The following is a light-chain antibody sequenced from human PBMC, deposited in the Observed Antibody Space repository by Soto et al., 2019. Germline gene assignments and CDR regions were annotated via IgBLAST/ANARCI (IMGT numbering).Light chain of an antibody. CDR3: QQYKNWPPLT. CDR1: QSVSYN. V-gene: IGKV3-15*01. CDR2: GAF. Sequence: EIVMTQSPATLSVSPGETDTLSCRASQSVSYNLAWYQQKPGQGPRLLIYGAFTRATGIPARFSGSGSGTEFTLTISSLQSEDFAVYYCQQYKNWPPLTCGGGTKVEIK. J-gene: IGKJ4*01.